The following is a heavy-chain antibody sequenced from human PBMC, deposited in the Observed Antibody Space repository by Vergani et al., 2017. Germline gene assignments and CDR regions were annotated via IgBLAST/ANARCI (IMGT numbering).Heavy chain of an antibody. J-gene: IGHJ6*03. CDR3: AHTFGIPPKYYYYYYMDV. D-gene: IGHD3-10*01. Sequence: QITLKESGPTLVKPTQTLTLTCTFSGFSLSTRGVGMGWIRQPPGKALEWLALIYWDDDKRYSPSLKSRLTIAKDTSKNQVVLTMTNMDPVDTATYYCAHTFGIPPKYYYYYYMDVWGKGTTVTVSS. CDR1: GFSLSTRGVG. CDR2: IYWDDDK. V-gene: IGHV2-5*02.